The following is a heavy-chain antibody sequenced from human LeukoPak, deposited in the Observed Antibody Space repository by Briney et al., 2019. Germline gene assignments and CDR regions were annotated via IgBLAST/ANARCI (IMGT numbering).Heavy chain of an antibody. CDR2: ISGSSMST. J-gene: IGHJ4*02. D-gene: IGHD3/OR15-3a*01. V-gene: IGHV3-23*01. CDR3: GKDSRPSVTTFRSRWTVY. CDR1: GLTFHNHG. Sequence: GGSLRLSCEASGLTFHNHGMSWVRQAPGKGLEWISVISGSSMSTYYADSVKGRFTVSRDNSKNTVYLQMSSLRVEDSAIYYCGKDSRPSVTTFRSRWTVYWGQGILVTVSS.